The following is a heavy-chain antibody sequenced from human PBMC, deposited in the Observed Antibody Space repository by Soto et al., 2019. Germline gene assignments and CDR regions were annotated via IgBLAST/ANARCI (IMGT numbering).Heavy chain of an antibody. D-gene: IGHD6-6*01. Sequence: VQLVESGGGLIQPGGSLRLSCAASGFTVSSNYMSWVRQAPGKGLEWVSVIYSGGSTYYADSVKGRFTISRDNSKNTLYLQMNSLRAEDTAVYYCARPSSIAARPEWYFDLWGRGTLGTVSS. V-gene: IGHV3-53*01. CDR2: IYSGGST. J-gene: IGHJ2*01. CDR1: GFTVSSNY. CDR3: ARPSSIAARPEWYFDL.